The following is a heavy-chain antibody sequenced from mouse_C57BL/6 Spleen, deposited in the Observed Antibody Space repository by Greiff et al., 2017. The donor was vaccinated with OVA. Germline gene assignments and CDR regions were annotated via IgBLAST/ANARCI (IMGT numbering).Heavy chain of an antibody. J-gene: IGHJ3*01. D-gene: IGHD2-2*01. CDR3: ARPRDYGYEFAY. CDR2: ISSGSSTI. V-gene: IGHV5-17*01. CDR1: GFTFSDYG. Sequence: EVQVVESGGGLVKPGGSLKLSCAASGFTFSDYGMHWVRQAPEKGLEWVAYISSGSSTIYYADTVQGRFTISRDNAKNTLFLQMTSLRSEDTAMXYCARPRDYGYEFAYWGQGALVSVSA.